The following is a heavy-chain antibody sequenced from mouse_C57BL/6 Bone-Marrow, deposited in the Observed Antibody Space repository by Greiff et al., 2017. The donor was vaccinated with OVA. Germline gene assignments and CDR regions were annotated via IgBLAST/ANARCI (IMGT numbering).Heavy chain of an antibody. CDR2: INPNNGGT. CDR1: GYTFTDYN. CDR3: ARWNGSSFSFAY. Sequence: EVQLVESGPELVKPGASVKMSCKASGYTFTDYNMHWVKQSHGKSLEWIGYINPNNGGTSYNQKFKGKATLTVNKSSSTAYMELRSLTSEDSAVYYCARWNGSSFSFAYWGQGTLVTVSA. V-gene: IGHV1-22*01. J-gene: IGHJ3*01. D-gene: IGHD1-1*01.